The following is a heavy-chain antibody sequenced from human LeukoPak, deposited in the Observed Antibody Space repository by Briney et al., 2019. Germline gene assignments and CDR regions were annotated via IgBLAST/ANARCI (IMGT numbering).Heavy chain of an antibody. CDR2: IAYHGNTE. Sequence: PGTSLRLSCAVSGFTISSHGMHWVRQAPGKGPKWVAMIAYHGNTEYYGDSVKGRFTISRDNSKNTLYLQMDSLRAEDTAVYHCAKDWGSGGWYNYFDPWGQGTLVTVSS. CDR3: AKDWGSGGWYNYFDP. D-gene: IGHD6-19*01. V-gene: IGHV3-30*18. CDR1: GFTISSHG. J-gene: IGHJ5*02.